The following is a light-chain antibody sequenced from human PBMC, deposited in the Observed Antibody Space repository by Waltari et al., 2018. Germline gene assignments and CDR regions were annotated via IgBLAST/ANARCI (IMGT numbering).Light chain of an antibody. CDR1: TSNIWITY. CDR3: ASWDGALTGVV. J-gene: IGLJ2*01. Sequence: QSVLTQPPSASGAPGQWVTISCSGSTSNIWITYVSWYQKLPGPAPKLLVSMNDRRPSGVPDRYSGSKSGTSASLAIRGLRSEDEADYYCASWDGALTGVVFGGGTRLTVL. CDR2: MND. V-gene: IGLV1-47*01.